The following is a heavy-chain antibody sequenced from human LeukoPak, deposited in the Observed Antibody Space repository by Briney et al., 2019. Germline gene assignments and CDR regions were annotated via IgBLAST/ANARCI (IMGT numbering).Heavy chain of an antibody. V-gene: IGHV4-34*01. CDR3: AKSGGYGLIDY. Sequence: SETLSLTCAVYGGSLSDYYWSWIRQSPGKGLEWIGEISHRGRTYYNLSPKSRVTISIDTSKNQFSLKVNSVSAADTAMYYCAKSGGYGLIDYWGQGTRVTVSS. CDR1: GGSLSDYY. D-gene: IGHD1-26*01. CDR2: ISHRGRT. J-gene: IGHJ4*02.